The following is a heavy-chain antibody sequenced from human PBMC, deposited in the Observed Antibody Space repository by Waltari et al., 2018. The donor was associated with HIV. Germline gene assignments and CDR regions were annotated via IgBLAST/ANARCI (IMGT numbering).Heavy chain of an antibody. D-gene: IGHD5-18*01. V-gene: IGHV3-74*01. CDR2: MNSDGSST. CDR1: GFTFSSYW. J-gene: IGHJ5*02. CDR3: ARVQGYSYAVNWFDP. Sequence: EVQLVESGGGLVQPGGSLRLSCAASGFTFSSYWMTWLRQAPGKGLVWVSRMNSDGSSTSYADSVKGRLTISRDNAKSTLYLQMNSLRAEDTAVYYCARVQGYSYAVNWFDPWGQGTLVTVSS.